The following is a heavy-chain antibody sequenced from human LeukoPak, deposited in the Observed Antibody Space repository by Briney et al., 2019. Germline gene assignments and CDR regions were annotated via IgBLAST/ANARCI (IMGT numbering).Heavy chain of an antibody. CDR3: ARAWVASSSWYGEDFDY. Sequence: ASVKVSCKASGGTFSSYAISWVRQAPGQGLEWMGGIIPIFGTANYAQKFQGRVTITTDESTSTAYMELSSLRSEDTAVYYCARAWVASSSWYGEDFDYWGQGTLVTVSS. V-gene: IGHV1-69*05. J-gene: IGHJ4*02. CDR2: IIPIFGTA. CDR1: GGTFSSYA. D-gene: IGHD6-13*01.